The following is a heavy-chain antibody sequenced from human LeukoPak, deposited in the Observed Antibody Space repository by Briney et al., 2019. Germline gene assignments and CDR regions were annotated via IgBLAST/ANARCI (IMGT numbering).Heavy chain of an antibody. CDR2: IYYSGST. CDR3: ARHTTEDRLLPDY. J-gene: IGHJ4*02. D-gene: IGHD3-22*01. Sequence: SETLSLTCTVSGGSISSGSYYWGWIRQPPGKGLEWIGSIYYSGSTYYNPSLKSRVTISVGTSKNQFSLKLSSVTAADTAVYYCARHTTEDRLLPDYWGQGTLVTVSS. CDR1: GGSISSGSYY. V-gene: IGHV4-39*01.